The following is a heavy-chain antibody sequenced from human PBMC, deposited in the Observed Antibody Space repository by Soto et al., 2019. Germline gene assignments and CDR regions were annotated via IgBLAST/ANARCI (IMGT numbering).Heavy chain of an antibody. V-gene: IGHV1-24*01. CDR1: GYTLTELS. Sequence: ASVKVSFKVSGYTLTELSMHWVRQAPGKGLEWMGGFDPEDGETIYAQKFQGRVTMTEDTSTDTAYMELSSLRSEDTAVYYCATDQGGTTIFGVVKERVFDYWGQGTLVTVSS. CDR2: FDPEDGET. J-gene: IGHJ4*02. D-gene: IGHD3-3*01. CDR3: ATDQGGTTIFGVVKERVFDY.